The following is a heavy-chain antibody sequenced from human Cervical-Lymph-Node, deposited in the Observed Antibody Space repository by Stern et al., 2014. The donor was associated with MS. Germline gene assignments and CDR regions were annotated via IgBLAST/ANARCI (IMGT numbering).Heavy chain of an antibody. CDR3: ASRVEIATVFDY. D-gene: IGHD5-12*01. CDR2: ISTDGAAT. Sequence: VQLVESGGDLVKPGGSLRLSCAASGFTFSDFYMSWIRQVPGKGLQWISYISTDGAATFYADSVKGRFTISRDNARNSLFLQMNALRADDTAVYYCASRVEIATVFDYWGQGGLVTVSS. J-gene: IGHJ4*02. CDR1: GFTFSDFY. V-gene: IGHV3-11*01.